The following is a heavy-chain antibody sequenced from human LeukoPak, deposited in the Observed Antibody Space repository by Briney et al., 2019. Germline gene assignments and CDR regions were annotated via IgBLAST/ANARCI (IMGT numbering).Heavy chain of an antibody. V-gene: IGHV3-66*01. CDR3: ARSSSKLYYYYGMDV. J-gene: IGHJ6*02. CDR2: IYSGGST. CDR1: GFTVSSNY. Sequence: GGSLRLSCAASGFTVSSNYMSWVRQAPGEGLEWVSVIYSGGSTYYADSVKGRFTISGDNSKNTLYLQMNSLRAEDTAVYYCARSSSKLYYYYGMDVWGQGTTVTVSS.